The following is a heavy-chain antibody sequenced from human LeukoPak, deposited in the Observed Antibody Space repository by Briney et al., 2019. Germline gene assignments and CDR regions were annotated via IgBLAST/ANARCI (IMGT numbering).Heavy chain of an antibody. V-gene: IGHV3-30-3*01. CDR2: ISYDGSNK. CDR1: GFTSSSYA. J-gene: IGHJ6*02. D-gene: IGHD2-15*01. CDR3: AREGRDYYGMDV. Sequence: GGSLRLSCAASGFTSSSYAMHWVRQAPGKGLEWVAVISYDGSNKYYADSVKGRFTISRDNSKNTLYLQMNSLRAEDTAVYYCAREGRDYYGMDVWGQGTTVTVSS.